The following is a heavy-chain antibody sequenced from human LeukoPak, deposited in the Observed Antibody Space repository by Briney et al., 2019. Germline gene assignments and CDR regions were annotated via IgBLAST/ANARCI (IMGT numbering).Heavy chain of an antibody. J-gene: IGHJ4*02. V-gene: IGHV3-74*01. CDR3: ATAFEY. CDR2: INNDGSST. Sequence: GGSLRLSCAASGFTFINYWMHWVRQAPGTGLEWVSRINNDGSSTSYADSVKGRFTISRDNAKNTLYLQMHSLGAEDTAVYYCATAFEYWGRGTLVTVSS. CDR1: GFTFINYW.